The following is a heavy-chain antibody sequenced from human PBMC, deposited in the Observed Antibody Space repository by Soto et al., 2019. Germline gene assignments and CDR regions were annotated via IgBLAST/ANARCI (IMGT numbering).Heavy chain of an antibody. CDR1: GGTFSSYA. J-gene: IGHJ4*02. CDR3: ARGGNCSGGSCRSYYFDY. V-gene: IGHV1-69*13. Sequence: ASVKVSCKASGGTFSSYAISWVRQAPGQGLEWMGGIIPIFGTANYAQKFQGRVTITADESTSTAYMELSSLRSEDTAVYYCARGGNCSGGSCRSYYFDYWGQGTLVTVSS. CDR2: IIPIFGTA. D-gene: IGHD2-15*01.